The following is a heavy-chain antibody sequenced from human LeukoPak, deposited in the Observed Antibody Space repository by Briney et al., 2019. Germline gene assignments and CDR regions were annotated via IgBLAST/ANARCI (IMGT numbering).Heavy chain of an antibody. V-gene: IGHV3-23*01. CDR3: AKDLGRYRNNFFDY. J-gene: IGHJ4*02. CDR1: GFTFSSIA. D-gene: IGHD1-26*01. CDR2: ISGSGGGT. Sequence: GGSLRLSCAASGFTFSSIAMSWVRQAPDKGLEWVSTISGSGGGTYYADSVKGRFTISRDDSKHTLYLQMNSLRADDTAVYYCAKDLGRYRNNFFDYWARETWSPSPQ.